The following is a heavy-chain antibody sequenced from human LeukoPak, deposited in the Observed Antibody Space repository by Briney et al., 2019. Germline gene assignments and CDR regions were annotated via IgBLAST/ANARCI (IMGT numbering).Heavy chain of an antibody. J-gene: IGHJ4*02. CDR1: GGSISSYY. CDR3: ARATIIAGRFDY. CDR2: IYYIGST. Sequence: SETLSLTCTVSGGSISSYYWSWIRQPPGKGLEWIGYIYYIGSTNYNPSLKSRVTISVDTSKNQFSLKLSSVTAADTAVYYCARATIIAGRFDYWGQGTLVTVSS. D-gene: IGHD6-6*01. V-gene: IGHV4-59*01.